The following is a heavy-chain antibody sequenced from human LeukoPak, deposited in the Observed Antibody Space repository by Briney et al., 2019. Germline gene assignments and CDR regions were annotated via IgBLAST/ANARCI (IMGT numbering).Heavy chain of an antibody. CDR1: GFTFSSYA. CDR2: ISGSGGNT. Sequence: GGSLRLSCAASGFTFSSYAMSWVRQAPGKGLEWVSAISGSGGNTYYADSVKGRFTISRDNSKNTLYLQMNSLRAEDTAVYYCAKDYYDSSGYPEYFQHWGQGTLVTVSS. J-gene: IGHJ1*01. CDR3: AKDYYDSSGYPEYFQH. D-gene: IGHD3-22*01. V-gene: IGHV3-23*01.